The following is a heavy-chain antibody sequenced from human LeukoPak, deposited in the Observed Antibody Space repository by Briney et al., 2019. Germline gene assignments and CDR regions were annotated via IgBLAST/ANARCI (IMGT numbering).Heavy chain of an antibody. CDR1: GGTFSSYA. CDR3: ARDLVGRGNYFPSDY. D-gene: IGHD1-26*01. CDR2: IIPILDIA. J-gene: IGHJ4*02. V-gene: IGHV1-69*04. Sequence: GASVKVSCKASGGTFSSYAISWVRQAPGQGLEWMGRIIPILDIANYAQKFQGRVTITADTSTTTAYMELSSLGSDDTAVYYCARDLVGRGNYFPSDYWGQGTLVTVSS.